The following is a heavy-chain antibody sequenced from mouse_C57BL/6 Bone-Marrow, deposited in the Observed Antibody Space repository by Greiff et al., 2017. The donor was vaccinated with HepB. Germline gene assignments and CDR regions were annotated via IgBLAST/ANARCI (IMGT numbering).Heavy chain of an antibody. J-gene: IGHJ2*01. CDR1: GYSFTSYY. CDR2: IYPGSGNT. V-gene: IGHV1-66*01. CDR3: ARPGPVYYFDY. Sequence: VQLVESGPELVKPGASVKISCKASGYSFTSYYIHWVKQRPGQGLEWIGWIYPGSGNTKYNEKFKGKATLTADTSSSTAYMQLSSLTSEDSAVYYCARPGPVYYFDYWGQGTTLTVSS.